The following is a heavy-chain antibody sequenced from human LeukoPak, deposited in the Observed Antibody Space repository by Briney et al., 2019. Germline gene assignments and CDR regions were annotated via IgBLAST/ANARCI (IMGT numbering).Heavy chain of an antibody. V-gene: IGHV3-7*01. CDR2: IKQDGSEK. CDR3: ASTFNEIPEYSSSSVDY. Sequence: GGSLRLSCAASGFTFSNAWMSWVRQAPGKGLEWVANIKQDGSEKYYVDSVKGRFTISRDNAKNSLYLQMNSLRAEDTAVYYCASTFNEIPEYSSSSVDYWGQGTLVTVSS. D-gene: IGHD6-6*01. J-gene: IGHJ4*02. CDR1: GFTFSNAW.